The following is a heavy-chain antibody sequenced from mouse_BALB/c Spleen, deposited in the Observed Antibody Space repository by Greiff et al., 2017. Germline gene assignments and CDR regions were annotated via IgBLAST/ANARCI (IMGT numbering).Heavy chain of an antibody. V-gene: IGHV1-14*01. CDR1: GYTFTSYV. J-gene: IGHJ3*01. CDR2: INPYNDGT. D-gene: IGHD2-14*01. CDR3: ARGEDYMYDGFAY. Sequence: VQLQQSGPELVKPGASVKMSCKASGYTFTSYVMHWVKQKPGQGLEWIGYINPYNDGTKYNEKFKGKATLTSDKSSSTAYMELSSLTSEDSAVYYFARGEDYMYDGFAYWGQGTLVTVSA.